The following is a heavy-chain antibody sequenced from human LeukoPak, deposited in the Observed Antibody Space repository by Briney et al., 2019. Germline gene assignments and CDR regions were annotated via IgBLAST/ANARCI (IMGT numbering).Heavy chain of an antibody. CDR2: IIPIFGRE. Sequence: GASVKVSCKASGGTFSSYAISWVRQAPGQGPEWMGGIIPIFGRENYAQKFQGRVTITADESTSTAYMELSSLRSEDTAVYYCASSGYDILTGYYPGYYYYYYMDVWGKGTTVTVSS. J-gene: IGHJ6*03. D-gene: IGHD3-9*01. V-gene: IGHV1-69*13. CDR1: GGTFSSYA. CDR3: ASSGYDILTGYYPGYYYYYYMDV.